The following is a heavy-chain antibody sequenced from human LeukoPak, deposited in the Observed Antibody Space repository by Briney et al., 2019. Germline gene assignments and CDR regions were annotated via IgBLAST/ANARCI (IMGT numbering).Heavy chain of an antibody. V-gene: IGHV3-66*02. Sequence: GGSLRLSCAASVFTVSSNYMSWVRQAPGKGVEWVSVIYSGGSTYYADSVTGRFTISRDNSKHKLYLQMNSLRAEDAAVYYCARDRGGGYDCWSGYYTFYYWDQGTLVTVSS. CDR3: ARDRGGGYDCWSGYYTFYY. D-gene: IGHD3-3*01. CDR1: VFTVSSNY. J-gene: IGHJ4*02. CDR2: IYSGGST.